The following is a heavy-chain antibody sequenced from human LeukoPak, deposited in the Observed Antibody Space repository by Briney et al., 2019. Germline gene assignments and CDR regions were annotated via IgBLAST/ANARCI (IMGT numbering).Heavy chain of an antibody. Sequence: PGGSLRLSCAASGFTFSIYGMSWVRQAPGKGLEWVSGISGGGDRIHYAESVKGRFTISRDNSKNTLYLQMNRLTAEDTAVYYCARGPPWYFDLWGRGTLVTVSS. CDR3: ARGPPWYFDL. J-gene: IGHJ2*01. CDR2: ISGGGDRI. D-gene: IGHD6-25*01. CDR1: GFTFSIYG. V-gene: IGHV3-23*01.